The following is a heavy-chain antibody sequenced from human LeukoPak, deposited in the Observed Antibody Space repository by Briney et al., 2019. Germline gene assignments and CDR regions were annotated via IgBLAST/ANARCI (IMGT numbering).Heavy chain of an antibody. Sequence: PGGSLRLSCAASGFTFSSYGMHWVRQAPGKGLEWVAVISYDGSNKYYADSVKGRFTISRDNSNNTLYLQMNSLRAEDTAVYYCAKGYDSSGYHEAVVDYWGQGTLVTVSS. D-gene: IGHD3-22*01. CDR1: GFTFSSYG. CDR3: AKGYDSSGYHEAVVDY. CDR2: ISYDGSNK. V-gene: IGHV3-30*18. J-gene: IGHJ4*02.